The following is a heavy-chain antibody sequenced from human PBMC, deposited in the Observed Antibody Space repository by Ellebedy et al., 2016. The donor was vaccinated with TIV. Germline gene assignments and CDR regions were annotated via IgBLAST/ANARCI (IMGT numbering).Heavy chain of an antibody. J-gene: IGHJ4*02. V-gene: IGHV5-51*01. CDR3: ARKMGSSGWYRTIDY. D-gene: IGHD6-19*01. Sequence: GESLKISXKGSGYSFTSYWIGWVRQMPGKGLEWMGIIYPRDSDTRYSPSFQGQVTISADKSISTAYLQWSSLKASDTAMYYCARKMGSSGWYRTIDYWGQGTLVTVSS. CDR1: GYSFTSYW. CDR2: IYPRDSDT.